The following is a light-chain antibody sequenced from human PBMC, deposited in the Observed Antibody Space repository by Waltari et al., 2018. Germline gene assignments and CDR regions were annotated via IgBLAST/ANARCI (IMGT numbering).Light chain of an antibody. Sequence: DIRMTQSPSSLSASIGDRVTITCQESQDISNYLNWYQQKPGKAPKLLIYDASNLETGVPSRFSGSGSVTDFTFTISSLQPEDIATYHCQQYANLPLTFGGGTKVEI. CDR3: QQYANLPLT. CDR1: QDISNY. J-gene: IGKJ4*01. CDR2: DAS. V-gene: IGKV1-33*01.